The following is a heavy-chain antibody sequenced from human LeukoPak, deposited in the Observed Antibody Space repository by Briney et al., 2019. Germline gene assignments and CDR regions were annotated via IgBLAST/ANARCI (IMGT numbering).Heavy chain of an antibody. CDR2: INHSGST. CDR3: VAPLYSSSWYY. J-gene: IGHJ4*02. V-gene: IGHV4-34*01. CDR1: GGSFSGYY. D-gene: IGHD6-13*01. Sequence: SETLSLTCAVYGGSFSGYYWSWIRQPPGKGLEWIGEINHSGSTNYNPSLESRVTISVDTSKNQFSLKLSSVTAADTAVYYCVAPLYSSSWYYWGQGTLVTVSS.